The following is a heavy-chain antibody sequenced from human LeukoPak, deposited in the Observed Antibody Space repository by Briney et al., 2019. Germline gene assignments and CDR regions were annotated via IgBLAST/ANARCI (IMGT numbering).Heavy chain of an antibody. CDR3: AKGGAVSSKSITMVRGTRRYYYYMDV. D-gene: IGHD3-10*01. CDR2: MSDSGTNT. J-gene: IGHJ6*03. V-gene: IGHV3-23*01. CDR1: GFTFTTYW. Sequence: GGSLRLSCAASGFTFTTYWMTWVRQAPGKGLEWVSGMSDSGTNTYYADSVKGRFTISRDNSKNTLYLQMNSLRAEDTAVYYCAKGGAVSSKSITMVRGTRRYYYYMDVWGKGTTVTISS.